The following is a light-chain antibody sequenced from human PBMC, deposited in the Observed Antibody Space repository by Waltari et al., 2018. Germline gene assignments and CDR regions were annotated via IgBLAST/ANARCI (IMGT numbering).Light chain of an antibody. CDR3: SSYTSSSAHYV. V-gene: IGLV2-14*03. Sequence: QSALTQPASVSGSPGQSITISCTGTSSDVGGYNYVSWYQQHPGKAPKLMIYDVTKRPSGGSNRFSGSKSGNTASLTISGLQAEDEADYYCSSYTSSSAHYVFGSATKVTVL. J-gene: IGLJ1*01. CDR1: SSDVGGYNY. CDR2: DVT.